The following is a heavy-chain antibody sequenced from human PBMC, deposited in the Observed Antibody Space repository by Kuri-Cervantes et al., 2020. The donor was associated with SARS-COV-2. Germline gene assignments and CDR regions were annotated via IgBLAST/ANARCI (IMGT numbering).Heavy chain of an antibody. V-gene: IGHV3-48*01. J-gene: IGHJ4*02. CDR3: AELGMGPVDY. D-gene: IGHD7-27*01. Sequence: GGSLRLSCAASGFTFSSYSMNWVRQAPGKGLEWVSYISSSSSTIYYADSVKGRFTIFRDNAKNSLYLQMNSLRAEDTAVYYCAELGMGPVDYWGQGTLVTVSS. CDR1: GFTFSSYS. CDR2: ISSSSSTI.